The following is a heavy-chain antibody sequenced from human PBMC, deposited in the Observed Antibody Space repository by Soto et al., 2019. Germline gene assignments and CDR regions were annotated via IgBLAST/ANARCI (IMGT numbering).Heavy chain of an antibody. Sequence: GGSLRLSCAASGFTFSSYAMSWVRQAPGKGLEWVSAISGNGGSTYYADSVKGRFTISRDNSKNTLYLQMNSLRAEDTAVYYCAMDDVHCSGCRCYGVPMYVWGKGSTVTVSS. J-gene: IGHJ6*03. CDR1: GFTFSSYA. CDR3: AMDDVHCSGCRCYGVPMYV. CDR2: ISGNGGST. D-gene: IGHD2-15*01. V-gene: IGHV3-23*01.